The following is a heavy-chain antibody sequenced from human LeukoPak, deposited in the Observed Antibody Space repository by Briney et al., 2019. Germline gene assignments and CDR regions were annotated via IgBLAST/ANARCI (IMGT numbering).Heavy chain of an antibody. CDR1: GFIFSDYG. CDR3: ARWVGTRQYYFDY. J-gene: IGHJ4*02. CDR2: TRFDGSIK. V-gene: IGHV3-33*01. Sequence: GGSLRLSFAVSGFIFSDYGFHWVRQAPGKGLEWVAVTRFDGSIKQYADSVKGRFTISRDDSKNTLYLQMNFLKSEDTAVDYCARWVGTRQYYFDYWGQGTLVTVSS. D-gene: IGHD1-1*01.